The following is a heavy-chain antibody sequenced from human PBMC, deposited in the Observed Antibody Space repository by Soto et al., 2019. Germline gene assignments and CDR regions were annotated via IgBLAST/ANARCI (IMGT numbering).Heavy chain of an antibody. CDR1: GGSISSYY. Sequence: TSETLSLTCTVSGGSISSYYWSWFRQPPGKGLEWIGYIYYSGSTNYNPSLKSRVTISVDTSKNQFSLKLSSVTAADTAVYYCARATIFGVVIGWFDPWGQGTLVT. D-gene: IGHD3-3*01. CDR2: IYYSGST. V-gene: IGHV4-59*01. J-gene: IGHJ5*02. CDR3: ARATIFGVVIGWFDP.